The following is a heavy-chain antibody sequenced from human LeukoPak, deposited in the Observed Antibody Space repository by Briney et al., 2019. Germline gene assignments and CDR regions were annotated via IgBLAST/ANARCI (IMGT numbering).Heavy chain of an antibody. CDR1: GYTFASYS. CDR2: VSADNGSR. CDR3: ANLFDFLSGPPG. V-gene: IGHV1-18*01. D-gene: IGHD3-3*01. J-gene: IGHJ4*02. Sequence: ASVKVSCKASGYTFASYSISWVRQAPGQGLEWMGWVSADNGSRNYAQKFQGRATMTTDTSTSTAYMELRSLRSDDTAVYYCANLFDFLSGPPGWGQGTLVTVSS.